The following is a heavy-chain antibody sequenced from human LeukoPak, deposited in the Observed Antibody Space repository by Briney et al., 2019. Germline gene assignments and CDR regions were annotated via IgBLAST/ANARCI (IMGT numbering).Heavy chain of an antibody. V-gene: IGHV4-59*11. CDR1: GGSMTSRY. CDR3: ARDSSYCPDASCWGPDVQVVPGYYFDY. J-gene: IGHJ4*02. Sequence: SETLSLTCAVSGGSMTSRYWSWIRQSPGKGLEWIGYIHDSGSTNYNPSLRSRVTISLDTSNNHFSLRLSSVTAADTAMYYCARDSSYCPDASCWGPDVQVVPGYYFDYWGPGILVTVTS. D-gene: IGHD6-6*01. CDR2: IHDSGST.